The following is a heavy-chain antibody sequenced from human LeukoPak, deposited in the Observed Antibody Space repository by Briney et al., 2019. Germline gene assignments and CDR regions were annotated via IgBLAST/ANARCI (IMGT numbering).Heavy chain of an antibody. D-gene: IGHD2-15*01. CDR3: ASVRGHCSGGSCYGRGYYYYYMDV. Sequence: GGSLRLSCVASGITFSSYSMNWVRQAPGKGLEWVSYISSFSGTINYADSVKGRFTISRDNAKNSLYLQMNSLRAEDTAVYYCASVRGHCSGGSCYGRGYYYYYMDVWGKGTTVTISS. V-gene: IGHV3-48*01. CDR2: ISSFSGTI. J-gene: IGHJ6*03. CDR1: GITFSSYS.